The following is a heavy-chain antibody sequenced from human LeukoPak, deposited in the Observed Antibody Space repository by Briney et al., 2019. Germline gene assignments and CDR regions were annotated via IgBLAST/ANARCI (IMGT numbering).Heavy chain of an antibody. Sequence: GGSLRLSCAASGFTFSSYATSWVRQAPGKGLEWVSAISGSGGSTYYADSVKGRFTISRDNSKNTLYLQMNSLRAEDTAVYYCANLGGVIANYYYGMDVWGQGTTVTVSS. CDR1: GFTFSSYA. J-gene: IGHJ6*02. V-gene: IGHV3-23*01. D-gene: IGHD3-16*02. CDR3: ANLGGVIANYYYGMDV. CDR2: ISGSGGST.